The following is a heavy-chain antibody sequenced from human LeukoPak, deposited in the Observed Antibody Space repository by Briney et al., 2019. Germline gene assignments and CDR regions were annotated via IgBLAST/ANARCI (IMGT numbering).Heavy chain of an antibody. CDR3: VKVFSRYFDWLFEYYFDY. V-gene: IGHV3-64D*06. Sequence: ESLKIPCSAPVFTFGSYAMHWIRQAPGKGLEYVSAISNNGCNIYYADFVKGRFTISRDNSKNTVYLQMSSLRAQDTAVYYCVKVFSRYFDWLFEYYFDYWGQGTLVTVSS. D-gene: IGHD3-9*01. CDR1: VFTFGSYA. CDR2: ISNNGCNI. J-gene: IGHJ4*02.